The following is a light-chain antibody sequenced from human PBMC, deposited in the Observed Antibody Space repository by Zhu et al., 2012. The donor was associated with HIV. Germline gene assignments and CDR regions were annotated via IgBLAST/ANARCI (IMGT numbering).Light chain of an antibody. V-gene: IGKV1-5*03. CDR1: QSVYKW. CDR3: QQLNTYPLFT. CDR2: EAS. J-gene: IGKJ3*01. Sequence: DIQMTQSPSTLSASVGDRVTITCRASQSVYKWLAWYQQKPEKAPKLLIYEASSLQTGVPSRFSGSGSGTEFTLTISSLQPDDFATYYCQQLNTYPLFTFGPGTKVDIK.